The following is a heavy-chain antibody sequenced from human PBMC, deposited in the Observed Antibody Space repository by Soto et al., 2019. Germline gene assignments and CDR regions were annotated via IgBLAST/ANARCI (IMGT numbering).Heavy chain of an antibody. D-gene: IGHD1-26*01. CDR1: GGSISSYY. CDR2: ISYSGTT. CDR3: ARDLVGSEKATQRYNWFDP. Sequence: KASETLSLTCAVSGGSISSYYWSWIRQPPGKGLEWIGHISYSGTTNYNPSLQSRVTMSLDTSKNHFSLRLSSVTAADTAVYYWARDLVGSEKATQRYNWFDPWGQGTLVTVSS. J-gene: IGHJ5*02. V-gene: IGHV4-59*01.